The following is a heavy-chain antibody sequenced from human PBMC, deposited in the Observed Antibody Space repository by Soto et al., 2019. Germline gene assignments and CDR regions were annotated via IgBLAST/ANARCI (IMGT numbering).Heavy chain of an antibody. CDR1: GASISNYY. Sequence: PSETLSLTCSVSGASISNYYWSWIRQPPGKGLEWIGYVYYTGSTSTKYNPSLQSRVAMSVDSSKNQFSLKLTSMTAADTAIYYCAKYRRTDAEGYRLDFWGPGTLVTVS. J-gene: IGHJ4*02. D-gene: IGHD5-12*01. CDR2: VYYTGSTST. CDR3: AKYRRTDAEGYRLDF. V-gene: IGHV4-59*01.